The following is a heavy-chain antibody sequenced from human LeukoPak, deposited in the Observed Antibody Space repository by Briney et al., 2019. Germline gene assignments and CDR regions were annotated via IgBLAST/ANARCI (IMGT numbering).Heavy chain of an antibody. J-gene: IGHJ4*02. CDR2: ISGSSSHI. CDR1: GFSFSKYT. D-gene: IGHD3-9*01. V-gene: IGHV3-21*01. Sequence: SGGSLRLSCTASGFSFSKYTMNWVRQAPGKGLEWVSSISGSSSHIHYADSVKGRFTISRDDAKNSLHLQMNSLRAEDTAIYYCARAPPGYEILTGSYFDFWGQGTPVTVSS. CDR3: ARAPPGYEILTGSYFDF.